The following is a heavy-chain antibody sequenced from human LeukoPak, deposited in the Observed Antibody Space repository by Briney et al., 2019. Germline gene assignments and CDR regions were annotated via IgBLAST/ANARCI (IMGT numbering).Heavy chain of an antibody. D-gene: IGHD1-1*01. V-gene: IGHV3-48*01. Sequence: GGSLRLSCAASGFTFSSYWMHRVRQGPGKGLEWISYIGIDSGNTKYADSVRGRFTISADKAKNSLYLQMNSLRVEDTAVYYCARDHNYAFDNWGQGTLVSVAS. CDR1: GFTFSSYW. J-gene: IGHJ4*02. CDR2: IGIDSGNT. CDR3: ARDHNYAFDN.